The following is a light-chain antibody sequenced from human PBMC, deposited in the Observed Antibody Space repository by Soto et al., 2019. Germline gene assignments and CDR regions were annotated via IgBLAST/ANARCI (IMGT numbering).Light chain of an antibody. J-gene: IGLJ2*01. V-gene: IGLV2-14*01. CDR3: SSYTSSSPLL. CDR2: EVT. CDR1: SNDVGDHNY. Sequence: QSALTQPASVSGSPGQSITISCTGTSNDVGDHNYVSWYQQHPGKAPKLLIYEVTNRPSGVSSRFSGSKSGNTASLTISGLQAEDEADYYCSSYTSSSPLLFGGGTKVTVL.